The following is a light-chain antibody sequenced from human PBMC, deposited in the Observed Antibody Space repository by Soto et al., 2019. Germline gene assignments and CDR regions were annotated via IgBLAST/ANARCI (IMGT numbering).Light chain of an antibody. CDR1: QSISSW. J-gene: IGKJ4*01. V-gene: IGKV1-5*01. CDR2: DAS. Sequence: DIQMTQSPSTLSATAGDRVTITCRASQSISSWLAWYQHKPGKAPKLLIYDASNLDSGVPSRFSGSGSGTEFSLTISNLQPEDFATYYCQQYESYSPLTFGGGTKVDIK. CDR3: QQYESYSPLT.